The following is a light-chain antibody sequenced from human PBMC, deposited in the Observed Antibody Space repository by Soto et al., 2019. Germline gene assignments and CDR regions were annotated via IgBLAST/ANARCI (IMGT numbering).Light chain of an antibody. CDR2: NVS. Sequence: QSVLTQPASVSGSPGQSITISCTGTSSDVGGYNYVSWYQQHPGKAPKLMIYNVSNRPSGVSNRFSGSNSGNTASLTISGLQAEDEADYYCSSYTSISTVVFGGGTQLTVL. J-gene: IGLJ2*01. CDR1: SSDVGGYNY. CDR3: SSYTSISTVV. V-gene: IGLV2-14*03.